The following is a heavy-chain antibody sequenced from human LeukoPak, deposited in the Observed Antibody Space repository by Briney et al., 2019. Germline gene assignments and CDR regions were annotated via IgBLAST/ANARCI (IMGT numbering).Heavy chain of an antibody. CDR3: ARGEESWSKIYYYYYMDV. D-gene: IGHD6-13*01. CDR1: GFTFSSYW. V-gene: IGHV3-74*01. CDR2: INSDGSST. Sequence: PGGSLRLSCGASGFTFSSYWMDRVRQAPGKGLVWVSRINSDGSSTSYADSVKGRFTISRDNAKNTLYLQMNSLRAEDTAVYYCARGEESWSKIYYYYYMDVWGKGTTVTISS. J-gene: IGHJ6*03.